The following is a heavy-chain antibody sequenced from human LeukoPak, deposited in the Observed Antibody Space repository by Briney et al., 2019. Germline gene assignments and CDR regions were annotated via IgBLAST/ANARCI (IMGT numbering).Heavy chain of an antibody. V-gene: IGHV3-7*01. CDR3: ARWEYTSGGYYIDS. J-gene: IGHJ4*02. CDR2: IKQDGTEK. D-gene: IGHD6-19*01. CDR1: GFTLSAYW. Sequence: GGSLRLSCAACGFTLSAYWMTWDRQAPGKGLGWVGNIKQDGTEKYYVDSVKGRFTISRDNAKTSLYVQMNSLRAGDTAIYYCARWEYTSGGYYIDSWGQGTLVTVSS.